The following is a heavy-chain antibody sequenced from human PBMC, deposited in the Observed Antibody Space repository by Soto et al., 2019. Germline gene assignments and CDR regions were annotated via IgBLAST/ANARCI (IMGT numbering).Heavy chain of an antibody. Sequence: SETLSLTCAVSGGSISTGAYSWSWIRQPPGNGLEWVGYIYHSGSAYYNPSLKSRVTMSVDRSKNQFSLKLSSVTAADTAVYYCARGKWSSPEDYWGQGTLVTVSS. J-gene: IGHJ4*02. CDR2: IYHSGSA. D-gene: IGHD2-8*01. CDR3: ARGKWSSPEDY. V-gene: IGHV4-30-2*01. CDR1: GGSISTGAYS.